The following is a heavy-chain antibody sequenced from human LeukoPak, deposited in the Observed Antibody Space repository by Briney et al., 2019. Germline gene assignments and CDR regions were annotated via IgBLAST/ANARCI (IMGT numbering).Heavy chain of an antibody. Sequence: GGSLRFSCAASGFTFSSYAMHWVRQAPGKGPEYVSTISSNGGRTNSVNSVKGRFTISRDNSKNTLYLQMGSLRDEDMAVYYCARDPGMEYQSLGTRYFDYWGKGTRVTVSS. J-gene: IGHJ4*02. CDR1: GFTFSSYA. D-gene: IGHD2/OR15-2a*01. CDR2: ISSNGGRT. V-gene: IGHV3-64*01. CDR3: ARDPGMEYQSLGTRYFDY.